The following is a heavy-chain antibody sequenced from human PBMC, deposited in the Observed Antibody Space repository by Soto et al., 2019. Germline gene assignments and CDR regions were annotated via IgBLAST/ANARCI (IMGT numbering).Heavy chain of an antibody. J-gene: IGHJ4*02. CDR2: INAGNGNT. V-gene: IGHV1-3*01. CDR1: RYTFTSYA. Sequence: QVQLVQSGAEVKKPGASVKVSCKASRYTFTSYAMHWVRQAPGQRLEWMGWINAGNGNTKYSQKFQGRVTITRDTSASTAYMELSSLRSEDTAVYYCASSDYGSGSYWGFDYWGQGTLVTVSS. CDR3: ASSDYGSGSYWGFDY. D-gene: IGHD3-10*01.